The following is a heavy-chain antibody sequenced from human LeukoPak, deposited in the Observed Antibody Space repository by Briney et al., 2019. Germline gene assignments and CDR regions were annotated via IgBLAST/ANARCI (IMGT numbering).Heavy chain of an antibody. CDR3: ARDDYGDLQYFEN. CDR1: GYTFTKYF. J-gene: IGHJ4*02. Sequence: ASVKVSCKASGYTFTKYFLHWVRQAPGQGLEWMGWINPNDGGTIYAQKFQGRVTMTRDTSISTAYMEVSRLTSDDTDVYYCARDDYGDLQYFENWGQGTLVTVSS. D-gene: IGHD4-17*01. V-gene: IGHV1-2*02. CDR2: INPNDGGT.